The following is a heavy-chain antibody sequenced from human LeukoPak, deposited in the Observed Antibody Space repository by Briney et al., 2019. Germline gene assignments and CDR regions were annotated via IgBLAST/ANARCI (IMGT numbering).Heavy chain of an antibody. CDR3: ARPLVRGREIDI. D-gene: IGHD3-10*01. CDR1: GYTFTGYY. CDR2: INPNSGGT. V-gene: IGHV1-2*02. J-gene: IGHJ3*02. Sequence: ASVKDSCKASGYTFTGYYMHWVRQAPGQGLEWMGWINPNSGGTNYAQKFQGRVTMTRDTSISTAYMELSRLRSDDTAVYYCARPLVRGREIDIWGQGTMVTVSS.